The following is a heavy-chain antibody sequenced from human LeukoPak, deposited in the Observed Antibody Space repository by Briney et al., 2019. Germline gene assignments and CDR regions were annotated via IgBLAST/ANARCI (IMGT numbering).Heavy chain of an antibody. CDR1: GFTVSRNY. D-gene: IGHD5-18*01. CDR2: INSDGSST. V-gene: IGHV3-74*01. CDR3: ARVGRDTRVDYFDY. Sequence: GGSLRLSCAASGFTVSRNYMTWVRQAPGKGLVWVSRINSDGSSTSYADSVKGRFTISRDNAKNTLYLQMNSLRAEDTAVYYCARVGRDTRVDYFDYWGQGTLVTVSS. J-gene: IGHJ4*02.